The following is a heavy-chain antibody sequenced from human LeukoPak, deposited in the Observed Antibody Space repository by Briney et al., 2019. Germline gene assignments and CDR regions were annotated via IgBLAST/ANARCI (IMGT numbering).Heavy chain of an antibody. Sequence: ASVKVSCKASGYTFTSYGISWVRQAPGQGLEWMGWISAYNGNTNYAQKLQGRVTMTTDTSTSTAYMELRSLRSDDTAVYYCARTVAAAENWYFDLWGRGTLVTVSS. CDR3: ARTVAAAENWYFDL. D-gene: IGHD6-13*01. J-gene: IGHJ2*01. CDR2: ISAYNGNT. V-gene: IGHV1-18*01. CDR1: GYTFTSYG.